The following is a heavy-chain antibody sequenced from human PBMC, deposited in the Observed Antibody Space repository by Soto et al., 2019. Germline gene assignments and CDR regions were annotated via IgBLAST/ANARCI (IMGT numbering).Heavy chain of an antibody. CDR3: AAPYMYCSGGSCYPTLWY. J-gene: IGHJ4*02. D-gene: IGHD2-15*01. Sequence: SVKVSCKASGGTFSSYAISWVRQAPGQGLEWMGGIIPIFGTANYAQKFQGRVTITADKSTSTAYMELSSLRSEDTAVYYCAAPYMYCSGGSCYPTLWYWGQGTMVTVPS. CDR2: IIPIFGTA. V-gene: IGHV1-69*06. CDR1: GGTFSSYA.